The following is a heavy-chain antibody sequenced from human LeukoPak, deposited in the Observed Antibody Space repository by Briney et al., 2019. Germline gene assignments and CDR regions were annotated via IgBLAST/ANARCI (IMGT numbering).Heavy chain of an antibody. Sequence: GGSLRLSCAASGFTFSSYSMNWVRHAPEKGLEWVSSISSSSSYIYYADSVKGRFTIYRDNDKNSLYLQMNSVRGEDTLVYYCARTESIAALLCDFWAQGTVVSVSS. V-gene: IGHV3-21*01. CDR2: ISSSSSYI. J-gene: IGHJ4*02. CDR3: ARTESIAALLCDF. CDR1: GFTFSSYS. D-gene: IGHD6-6*01.